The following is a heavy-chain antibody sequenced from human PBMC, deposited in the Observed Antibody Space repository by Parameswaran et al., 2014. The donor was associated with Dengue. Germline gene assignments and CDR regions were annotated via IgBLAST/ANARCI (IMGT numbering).Heavy chain of an antibody. CDR2: INHSGST. CDR3: ARGSDYDFWSGYYNH. V-gene: IGHV4-34*01. D-gene: IGHD3-3*01. Sequence: RWIRQPQEGLEWIGEINHSGSTNYNPSLKSRVTISVDTSKNQFSLKLSSVTAADTAVYYCARGSDYDFWSGYYNHWGQGTLVTVSS. J-gene: IGHJ4*02.